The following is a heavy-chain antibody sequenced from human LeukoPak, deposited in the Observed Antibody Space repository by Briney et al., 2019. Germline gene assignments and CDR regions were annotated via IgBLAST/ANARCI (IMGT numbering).Heavy chain of an antibody. D-gene: IGHD2-2*01. CDR1: GGSFSGYY. CDR3: AVCSTSCYPFQGAFDI. Sequence: SETLSLTCAVYGGSFSGYYWSWIRQPPGKGLEWIGEINHSGSTNYNPSLKSRVTISVDTSKNQFSLELSSVTAADTAVYYCAVCSTSCYPFQGAFDIWGQGTMVTVSS. V-gene: IGHV4-34*01. J-gene: IGHJ3*02. CDR2: INHSGST.